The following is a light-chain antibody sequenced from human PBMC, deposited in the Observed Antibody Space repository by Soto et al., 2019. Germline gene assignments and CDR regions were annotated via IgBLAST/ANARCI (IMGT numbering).Light chain of an antibody. Sequence: DIQMTQSPSTLSASVGDRVTITCRASQSISSWLAWYQQKPGKAPKVLIYDASSLESGVPSRFSGSGSGTGFTLTISRLQPDDFATYWCQHYGGMWAFGQGTKVDIK. CDR2: DAS. CDR3: QHYGGMWA. CDR1: QSISSW. V-gene: IGKV1-5*01. J-gene: IGKJ1*01.